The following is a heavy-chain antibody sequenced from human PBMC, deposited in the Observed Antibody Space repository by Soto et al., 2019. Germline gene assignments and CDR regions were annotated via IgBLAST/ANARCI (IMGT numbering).Heavy chain of an antibody. J-gene: IGHJ6*03. CDR2: MNPNSGNT. CDR1: GYTLTIYD. CDR3: SRWFGDSEDASYYSYMDV. Sequence: SVKVSCKACGYTLTIYDINWVRQATGQGLEWMGWMNPNSGNTGYAQKLQGRVTMTRNTSISTAYMELSSLRSEDTAVYYCSRWFGDSEDASYYSYMDVWAKGPTVTV. V-gene: IGHV1-8*02. D-gene: IGHD3-10*01.